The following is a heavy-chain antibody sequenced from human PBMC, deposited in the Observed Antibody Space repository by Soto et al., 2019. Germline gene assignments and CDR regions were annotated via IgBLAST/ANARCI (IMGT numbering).Heavy chain of an antibody. Sequence: SETLSLTCTVSGGSISGGGYCCSWIRQHPGKGLEWIGYIYYSGSTYYNPSLKSRVTISVDTSKNQFSLKLSSVTAADTAVYYCARERITMIVHWFDPWGQGTLVTVSS. CDR2: IYYSGST. CDR3: ARERITMIVHWFDP. D-gene: IGHD3-22*01. CDR1: GGSISGGGYC. V-gene: IGHV4-31*03. J-gene: IGHJ5*02.